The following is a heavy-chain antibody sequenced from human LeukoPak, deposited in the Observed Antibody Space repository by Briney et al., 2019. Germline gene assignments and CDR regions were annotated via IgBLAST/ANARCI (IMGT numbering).Heavy chain of an antibody. CDR3: AKDRCSNGVGCYYYYMDV. D-gene: IGHD2-8*01. V-gene: IGHV3-21*01. J-gene: IGHJ6*03. CDR1: GFTFSTYS. Sequence: GGSLRLSCAASGFTFSTYSMNWVRQAPGKGLEWVSSISSTSSYIYYADSVKGRFTISRNNAKNSLYLQMNSLRAEDTAVYYCAKDRCSNGVGCYYYYMDVWGKGTTVTISS. CDR2: ISSTSSYI.